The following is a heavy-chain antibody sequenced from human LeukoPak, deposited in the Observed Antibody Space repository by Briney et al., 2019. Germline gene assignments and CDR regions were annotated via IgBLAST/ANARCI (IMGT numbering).Heavy chain of an antibody. V-gene: IGHV3-53*01. CDR3: ARGGSYLSAFDI. Sequence: GGSLRLSCVASGFTFSNYAMSWVRQAPGKGLEWVSIIYSGGSTFYADSVKGRFTISRDNSKNTLYLQMNSLRAEDTAVYYCARGGSYLSAFDIWGQGTMVTVSS. CDR1: GFTFSNYA. D-gene: IGHD1-26*01. J-gene: IGHJ3*02. CDR2: IYSGGST.